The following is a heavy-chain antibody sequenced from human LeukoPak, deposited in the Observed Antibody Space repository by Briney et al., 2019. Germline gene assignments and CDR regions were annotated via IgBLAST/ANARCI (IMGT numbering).Heavy chain of an antibody. J-gene: IGHJ4*02. Sequence: PGGSLRLSCAASGFTFSNYAMHWVRQAPGKGLEWLAVITSDGINQHYADSVRGRLTISRDNSNKTLFLQMNSLGTDDTAVYYCARDGPYFGDYPYYFDYWGQGTLVTVSS. V-gene: IGHV3-30*04. CDR3: ARDGPYFGDYPYYFDY. CDR1: GFTFSNYA. CDR2: ITSDGINQ. D-gene: IGHD4-17*01.